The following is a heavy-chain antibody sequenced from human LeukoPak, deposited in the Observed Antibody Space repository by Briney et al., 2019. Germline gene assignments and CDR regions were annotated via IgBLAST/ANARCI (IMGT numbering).Heavy chain of an antibody. CDR3: ARDGMGWLQLPSWGDY. CDR2: ISYDGSNK. CDR1: GFTFSRYG. D-gene: IGHD5-24*01. Sequence: GGSLRLSCAVSGFTFSRYGMHWVRQAPGKGLEWVAVISYDGSNKYYADSVKGRFTISRDNSRNTLYLQMNSLRAEDTAVYYCARDGMGWLQLPSWGDYWGQGTLVTVS. J-gene: IGHJ4*02. V-gene: IGHV3-30-3*01.